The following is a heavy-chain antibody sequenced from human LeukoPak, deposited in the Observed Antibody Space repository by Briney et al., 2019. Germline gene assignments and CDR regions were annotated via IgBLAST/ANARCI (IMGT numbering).Heavy chain of an antibody. CDR2: IESDGRSA. Sequence: PGGSLRLSCAASGFTFTSYGMHWVRQAPGMGLVWVSRIESDGRSADYADSVKGRFTISRDNARNTLYLEMNSLRAEDTAVYYCARGNAFGIWGQGTMVTVSS. CDR1: GFTFTSYG. CDR3: ARGNAFGI. J-gene: IGHJ3*02. V-gene: IGHV3-74*01.